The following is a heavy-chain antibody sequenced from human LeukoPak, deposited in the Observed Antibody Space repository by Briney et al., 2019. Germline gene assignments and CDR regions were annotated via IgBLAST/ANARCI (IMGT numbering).Heavy chain of an antibody. V-gene: IGHV1-18*01. J-gene: IGHJ5*02. CDR2: ISADNGNT. D-gene: IGHD2-8*01. CDR3: TGFLGNGWFDP. CDR1: GFTFTTYG. Sequence: ASVKVSCKASGFTFTTYGLSWVRHAPGQGLEWMAWISADNGNTHYAQSFQGRLTVTTDTSTSTGYMELRDLRSDDTAIYYCTGFLGNGWFDPWGQGTVVTVSS.